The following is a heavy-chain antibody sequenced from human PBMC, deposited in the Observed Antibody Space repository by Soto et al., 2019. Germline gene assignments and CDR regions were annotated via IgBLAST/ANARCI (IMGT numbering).Heavy chain of an antibody. Sequence: PSETLSLTCTVSGGSVSSSGYYWGWIRQPPGKGLEWIGGIYFSGTTYYYNPSLKSRVTMSVDTSKNQFSLKLNSVSAADTAVYYCGAQQATRDYFHDWGQGTLVTVSS. D-gene: IGHD6-13*01. CDR3: GAQQATRDYFHD. CDR2: IYFSGTTY. J-gene: IGHJ4*02. V-gene: IGHV4-39*01. CDR1: GGSVSSSGYY.